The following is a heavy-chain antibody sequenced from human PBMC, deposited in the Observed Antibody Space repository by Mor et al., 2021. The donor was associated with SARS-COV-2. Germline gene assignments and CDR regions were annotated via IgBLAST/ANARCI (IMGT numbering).Heavy chain of an antibody. D-gene: IGHD1-26*01. CDR2: INPSGGTT. V-gene: IGHV1-46*01. Sequence: APGQDFEWMGIINPSGGTTRHAQKFQGRVTMTKDTSTSTVYMELSSLRSEDTAVYYCAREMGTTYYVDYWG. CDR3: AREMGTTYYVDY. J-gene: IGHJ4*01.